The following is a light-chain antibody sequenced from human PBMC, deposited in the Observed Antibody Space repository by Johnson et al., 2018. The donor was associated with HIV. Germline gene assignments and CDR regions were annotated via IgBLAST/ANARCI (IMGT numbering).Light chain of an antibody. V-gene: IGLV1-51*01. CDR3: GTWDSSSLSVPYV. CDR1: SSNIGNNY. CDR2: DNN. J-gene: IGLJ1*01. Sequence: QSVLTQPPSVSAAPGQKVTISCSGSSSNIGNNYVSWYQQFPGTAPKLLIYDNNKRPSGIPDRFSGSKSGTSATLGITGLQTGDEADYYCGTWDSSSLSVPYVLGTGTKVTVL.